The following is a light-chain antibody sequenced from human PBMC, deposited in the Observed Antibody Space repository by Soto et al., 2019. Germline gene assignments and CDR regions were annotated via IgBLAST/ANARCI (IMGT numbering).Light chain of an antibody. CDR1: YSNIGTNT. V-gene: IGLV1-44*01. Sequence: QSALTQPPSVSATPGQRVTISCSGTYSNIGTNTVAWYQRLPGTAPKLLIYSNNERPSGVPDRFSVSKSVSSASLAISGLQSEDEADYYCAAWDDSLNSPRMLFGGGTKVTVL. CDR3: AAWDDSLNSPRML. CDR2: SNN. J-gene: IGLJ2*01.